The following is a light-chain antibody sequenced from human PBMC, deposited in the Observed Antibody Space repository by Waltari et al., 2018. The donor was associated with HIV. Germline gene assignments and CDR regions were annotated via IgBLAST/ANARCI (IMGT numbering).Light chain of an antibody. V-gene: IGLV1-47*01. J-gene: IGLJ2*01. CDR3: ASWDDSLGGYWI. CDR1: TSNIGSNH. Sequence: QSVVTQPPSASGTLGQRVTISCSGGTSNIGSNHVYWYQHLPGTSPKLLIYMNEQRPSGVPDRISGSKSGTSASLAISGLRSEDEADYYCASWDDSLGGYWIFGGGTNLTVL. CDR2: MNE.